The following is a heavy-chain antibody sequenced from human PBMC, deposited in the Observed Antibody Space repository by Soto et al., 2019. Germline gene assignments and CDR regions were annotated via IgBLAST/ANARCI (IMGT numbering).Heavy chain of an antibody. J-gene: IGHJ3*02. D-gene: IGHD6-19*01. CDR1: GFTFSSYG. Sequence: QVQLVESGGGVVQPGRSLRLSCAASGFTFSSYGMHWVRQAPGKGLEWVAVIWYDGSNKYYADSVKGRFTISRDNSKNTLYLQMNSLRAEDTAVYYCARGVAVAGADAFDIWGQGTMVTVSS. V-gene: IGHV3-33*01. CDR2: IWYDGSNK. CDR3: ARGVAVAGADAFDI.